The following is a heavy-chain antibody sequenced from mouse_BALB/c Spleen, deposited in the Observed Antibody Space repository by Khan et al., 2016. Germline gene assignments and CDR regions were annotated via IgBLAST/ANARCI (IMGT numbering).Heavy chain of an antibody. D-gene: IGHD1-1*01. CDR2: ISSGGST. CDR1: GFIFSSYA. V-gene: IGHV5-6-5*01. J-gene: IGHJ4*01. Sequence: EVELVESGGGLVKPGGSLKLSCAASGFIFSSYAMSWVRQIPEKRLEWVASISSGGSTYYPDSVKGRFTISRENATNIPYPPMSRLRSEDTAMYYCAREDYGSTYAMDYWGQGTSVTVSS. CDR3: AREDYGSTYAMDY.